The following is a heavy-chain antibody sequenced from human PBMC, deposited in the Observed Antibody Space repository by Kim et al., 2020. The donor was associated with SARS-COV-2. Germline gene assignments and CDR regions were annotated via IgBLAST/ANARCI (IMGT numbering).Heavy chain of an antibody. J-gene: IGHJ6*02. CDR3: ARDRIAVAGWGDVYGMDV. Sequence: SVKVSCKASGGTFSSYAISWVRQAPGQGLEWMGGIIPIFGTANYAQKFQGRVTITADESTSTAYMELSSLRSEDTAVYYCARDRIAVAGWGDVYGMDVWGQGTTVTVSS. CDR2: IIPIFGTA. CDR1: GGTFSSYA. D-gene: IGHD6-19*01. V-gene: IGHV1-69*13.